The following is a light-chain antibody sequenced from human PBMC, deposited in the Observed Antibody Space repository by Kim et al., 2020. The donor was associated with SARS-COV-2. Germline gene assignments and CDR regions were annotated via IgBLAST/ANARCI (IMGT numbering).Light chain of an antibody. V-gene: IGKV3-11*01. CDR3: QQRSDWPLT. CDR1: QSVSSY. CDR2: DAS. J-gene: IGKJ4*01. Sequence: FAPGERAPLSCRASQSVSSYLAWYQQRPGQAPRLLIYDASKRATGIPARFSGSGSGTDFFLTINSLEPEDFAVYYCQQRSDWPLTFGGGTKVDIK.